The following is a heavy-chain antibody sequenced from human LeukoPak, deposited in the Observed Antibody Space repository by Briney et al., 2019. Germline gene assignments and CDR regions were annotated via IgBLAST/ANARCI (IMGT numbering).Heavy chain of an antibody. CDR3: ARAGAARPLYYYYYYMDV. Sequence: SETLSLTCAVYGGSFSGYYWSWIRQPPGKGLEWIGEINHSGSTNYNPSLKSRVTISVDTPKNQFSLKLSSVTAADTAVYYCARAGAARPLYYYYYYMDVWGKGTTVTVSS. CDR1: GGSFSGYY. V-gene: IGHV4-34*01. CDR2: INHSGST. J-gene: IGHJ6*03. D-gene: IGHD6-6*01.